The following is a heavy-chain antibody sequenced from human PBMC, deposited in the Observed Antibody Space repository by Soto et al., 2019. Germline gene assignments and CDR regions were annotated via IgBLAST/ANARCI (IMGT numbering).Heavy chain of an antibody. CDR2: INHSGST. D-gene: IGHD6-19*01. J-gene: IGHJ6*02. CDR3: ARGRSSGQMRYYYYYGMDV. V-gene: IGHV4-34*01. CDR1: GGYFSGYY. Sequence: SETLSLTCAVDGGYFSGYYWSWIRKPTGKGLEWIGEINHSGSTNYNPSLKSRVTISVDTSKNQFSLKLSSVTAADTAVYYCARGRSSGQMRYYYYYGMDVWGQGTTVTVSS.